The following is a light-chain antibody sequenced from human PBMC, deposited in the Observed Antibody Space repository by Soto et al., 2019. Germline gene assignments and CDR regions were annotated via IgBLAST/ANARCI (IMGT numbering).Light chain of an antibody. V-gene: IGKV3D-15*01. CDR2: DIS. J-gene: IGKJ4*01. Sequence: EIVMTQSPATLSVSPGERATLSCRASQSVSSNLAWYQQKPGQAPRVLIYDISTRATGIQTRFSGSGSGTEFTPTISSLQSEDFAVYYCKQYNSWPLTFGGGTKVDI. CDR3: KQYNSWPLT. CDR1: QSVSSN.